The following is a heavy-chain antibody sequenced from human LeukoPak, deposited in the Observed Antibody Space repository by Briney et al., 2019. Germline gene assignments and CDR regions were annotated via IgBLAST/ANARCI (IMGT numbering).Heavy chain of an antibody. D-gene: IGHD4-17*01. CDR3: ARGHTAVTRHLDF. CDR2: ISSGSSAI. Sequence: PGGSLRLSCGASGFTFTTYSMTWVRQAPGKGLEWVSIISSGSSAIFSADALKGRFTISRDDAKNLLYLDMNSLRAEDTAVYYCARGHTAVTRHLDFWGQGTLVTVSS. J-gene: IGHJ4*02. V-gene: IGHV3-21*01. CDR1: GFTFTTYS.